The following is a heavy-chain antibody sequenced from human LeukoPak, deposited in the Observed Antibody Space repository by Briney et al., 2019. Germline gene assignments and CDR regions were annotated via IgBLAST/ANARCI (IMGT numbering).Heavy chain of an antibody. Sequence: ASVKVSCKASGGTFSSYAISWVRQAPGQGLEWMGRIIPILGIANYAQKFQGRVTITADKSTSTAYMELSSLRSEDTAVYYCARSSYYDFWSGSPDAFDIWGQGTMVTVSS. J-gene: IGHJ3*02. CDR3: ARSSYYDFWSGSPDAFDI. D-gene: IGHD3-3*01. V-gene: IGHV1-69*04. CDR1: GGTFSSYA. CDR2: IIPILGIA.